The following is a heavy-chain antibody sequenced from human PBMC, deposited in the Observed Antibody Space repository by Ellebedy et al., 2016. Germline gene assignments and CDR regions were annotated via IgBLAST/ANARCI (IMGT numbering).Heavy chain of an antibody. J-gene: IGHJ5*02. CDR1: GFTFSSYW. D-gene: IGHD6-19*01. V-gene: IGHV3-7*04. CDR3: ARDRNPGIAVAGT. Sequence: GESLKISXAASGFTFSSYWMSWVRQAPGKGLEWVANIKQDGSEKYYVDSVKGRFTISRDNAKNSLYLQMNSLRAEDTAVYYCARDRNPGIAVAGTWGQGTLVTVSS. CDR2: IKQDGSEK.